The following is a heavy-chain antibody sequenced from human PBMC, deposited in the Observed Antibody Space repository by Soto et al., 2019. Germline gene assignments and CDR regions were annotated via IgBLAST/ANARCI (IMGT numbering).Heavy chain of an antibody. D-gene: IGHD2-2*02. Sequence: EVQLVESGGGLVKPGGSLRLSCAASGFTFSSYSMNWVRQAPGKGLEWVSSISSSSSYIYYADSVKGRFTISRDNAKNALYRQMNSLRAEDTAVYYCARGQYQLLYPPHLAYYLDYWGQGTLVTVSS. CDR1: GFTFSSYS. V-gene: IGHV3-21*01. CDR3: ARGQYQLLYPPHLAYYLDY. CDR2: ISSSSSYI. J-gene: IGHJ4*02.